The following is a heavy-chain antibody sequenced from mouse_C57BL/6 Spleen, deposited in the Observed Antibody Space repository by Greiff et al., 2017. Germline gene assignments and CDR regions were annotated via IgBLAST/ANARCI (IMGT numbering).Heavy chain of an antibody. CDR2: IYPGDGDT. V-gene: IGHV1-80*01. Sequence: VQVVESGAELVKPGASVKISCKASGYAFSSYWMNWVKQRPGKGLEWIGQIYPGDGDTNYNGKFKGKATLTADKSSSTAYMQLSSLTSEDSAVYCCARSRASNYYAMDYWGQGTSVTVSS. J-gene: IGHJ4*01. D-gene: IGHD2-5*01. CDR1: GYAFSSYW. CDR3: ARSRASNYYAMDY.